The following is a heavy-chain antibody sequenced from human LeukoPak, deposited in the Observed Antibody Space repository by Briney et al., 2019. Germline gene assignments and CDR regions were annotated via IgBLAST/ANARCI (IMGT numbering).Heavy chain of an antibody. V-gene: IGHV3-11*01. CDR1: GFTFSDYY. CDR2: ISSSGSTI. CDR3: ASRPVIAAAGPDY. Sequence: AGGSLRLSCAASGFTFSDYYMSWIRQAPGKGLEWVSYISSSGSTIYYADSVKGRFTISRDNAKNSLYLQMNSLRAEDTAVYYCASRPVIAAAGPDYWGQGTLVTVSP. J-gene: IGHJ4*02. D-gene: IGHD6-13*01.